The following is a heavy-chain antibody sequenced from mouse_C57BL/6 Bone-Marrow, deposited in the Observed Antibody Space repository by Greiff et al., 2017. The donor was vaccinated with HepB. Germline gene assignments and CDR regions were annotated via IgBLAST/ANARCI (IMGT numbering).Heavy chain of an antibody. Sequence: QVHVKQPGAELVRPGSSVKLSCKASGYTFTSYWMDWVKQRPGQGLEWIGNIYPSDSETHYNQKFKDKATLTVDKSSSTAYMQLSSLTSEDSAVYYCARDSSGYWGQGTTLTVSS. J-gene: IGHJ2*01. D-gene: IGHD3-2*02. CDR1: GYTFTSYW. CDR3: ARDSSGY. V-gene: IGHV1-61*01. CDR2: IYPSDSET.